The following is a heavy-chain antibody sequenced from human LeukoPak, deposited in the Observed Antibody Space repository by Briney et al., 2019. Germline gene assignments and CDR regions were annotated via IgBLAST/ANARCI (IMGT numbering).Heavy chain of an antibody. J-gene: IGHJ4*02. Sequence: GGSLRLSCAASGFTFSDYFMSWIRQAPGKGLEWVSHIDSSSTIYYADSVKGRATISRDNAKNSLYLQMNSLRAEDTAVYYCAKDQGSGLGSYSWGYFDYWGQGTLVTVSS. D-gene: IGHD3-10*01. V-gene: IGHV3-11*01. CDR3: AKDQGSGLGSYSWGYFDY. CDR2: IDSSSTI. CDR1: GFTFSDYF.